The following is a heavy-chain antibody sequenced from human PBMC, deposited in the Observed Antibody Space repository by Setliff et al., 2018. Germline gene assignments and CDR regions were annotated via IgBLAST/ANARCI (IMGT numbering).Heavy chain of an antibody. J-gene: IGHJ4*02. D-gene: IGHD1-1*01. V-gene: IGHV4-34*01. CDR3: ATLRTSTHFDY. CDR2: IYHSGST. Sequence: SETLSLTCAVYGGSFSGYYWSWIRQHPGKGLEWIGYIYHSGSTFYNPSLKSRLTISVDTSKNQFSLKLSSVTAADTAVYYCATLRTSTHFDYWGQGTLVTVS. CDR1: GGSFSGYY.